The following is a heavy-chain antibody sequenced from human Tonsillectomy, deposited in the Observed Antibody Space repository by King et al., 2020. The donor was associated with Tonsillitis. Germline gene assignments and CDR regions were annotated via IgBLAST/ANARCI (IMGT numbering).Heavy chain of an antibody. CDR1: W. CDR3: ARFSGSYYEHNLEY. Sequence: WNGWVRQMPGKGLEWMRIIYPGDSDTSYSPSFQGQGTISADKSISTAYLQWSSLKASDTAIYYCARFSGSYYEHNLEYWGRGTLVTVSS. CDR2: IYPGDSDT. J-gene: IGHJ4*02. D-gene: IGHD3-22*01. V-gene: IGHV5-51*01.